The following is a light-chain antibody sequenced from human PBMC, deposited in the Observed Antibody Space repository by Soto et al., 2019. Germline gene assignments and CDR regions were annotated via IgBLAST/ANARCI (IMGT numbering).Light chain of an antibody. V-gene: IGKV3-20*01. J-gene: IGKJ1*01. CDR1: QSVSSSY. CDR3: QQYGSSRWT. CDR2: VAS. Sequence: EILLTQSPGTLSLSPGERATLSCRASQSVSSSYLSWYQQKPGQAPRLLIYVASSRATGIPDRFSGSGSGTDFTLTISRLEPEDFAVYYCQQYGSSRWTFGQGTKVDIK.